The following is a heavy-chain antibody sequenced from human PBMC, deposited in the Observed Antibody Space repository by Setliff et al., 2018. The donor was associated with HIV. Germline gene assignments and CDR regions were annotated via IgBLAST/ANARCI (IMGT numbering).Heavy chain of an antibody. D-gene: IGHD6-6*01. CDR1: GGTFSSFA. J-gene: IGHJ5*02. V-gene: IGHV1-69*13. Sequence: SMKVSCKASGGTFSSFAINWVRQAPGQGLEWMGGIIPIFGTTNYAPRFHGRVTITADESTSTAYMQLSSLTSEDTAVYYCTEYSSSSGWFDPWGQGTLVTVSS. CDR2: IIPIFGTT. CDR3: TEYSSSSGWFDP.